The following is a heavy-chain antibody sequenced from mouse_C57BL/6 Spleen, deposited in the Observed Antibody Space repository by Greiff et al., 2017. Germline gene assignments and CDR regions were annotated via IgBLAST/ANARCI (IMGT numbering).Heavy chain of an antibody. CDR3: AREGDYDGSSYVDYAMDD. D-gene: IGHD1-1*01. V-gene: IGHV2-6*03. Sequence: VQLQESGPGLVAPSQSLSITCTVSGFSLTSYGVHWVRQPPGKGLEWLVVIWSDGSTTYNSALKSRLSIRKDNSKSQVFLKMNSLQTDDTAMYYWAREGDYDGSSYVDYAMDDWGQGASVTVSS. CDR1: GFSLTSYG. CDR2: IWSDGST. J-gene: IGHJ4*01.